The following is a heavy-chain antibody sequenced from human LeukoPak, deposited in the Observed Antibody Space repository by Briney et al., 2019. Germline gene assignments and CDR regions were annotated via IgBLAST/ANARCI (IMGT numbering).Heavy chain of an antibody. CDR1: GGSISSYY. J-gene: IGHJ4*02. V-gene: IGHV4-59*01. CDR3: ARGVDSSSWAPSFDY. D-gene: IGHD6-13*01. CDR2: IYYSGST. Sequence: PSETLSLTCTVPGGSISSYYWSWIRQPPGKGLEWIGYIYYSGSTNYNPSLKSRVTISVDTSKNQFSLKLSSVTASDTAVYYCARGVDSSSWAPSFDYWGQGTLVTVSS.